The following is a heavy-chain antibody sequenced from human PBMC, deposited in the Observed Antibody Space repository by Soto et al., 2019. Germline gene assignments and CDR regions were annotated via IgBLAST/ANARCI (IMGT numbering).Heavy chain of an antibody. D-gene: IGHD3-22*01. CDR2: IYYSGST. J-gene: IGHJ5*02. CDR1: GGSISSSSYY. CDR3: ARLDYYDSSGIPNWFDP. V-gene: IGHV4-39*01. Sequence: QLQLQESGPGLVKPSETLSLTCTVSGGSISSSSYYWGWIRQPPGKGLEWIGSIYYSGSTYYNPSPKIRVTIPVDTSKNQFSLKLSSVTAADTAVYYCARLDYYDSSGIPNWFDPWGQGTLVTVSS.